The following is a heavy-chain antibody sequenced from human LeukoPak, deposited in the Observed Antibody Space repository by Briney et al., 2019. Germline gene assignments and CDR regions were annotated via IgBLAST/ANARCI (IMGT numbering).Heavy chain of an antibody. V-gene: IGHV1-46*01. CDR3: ARGGQDCGGDCYSFDY. D-gene: IGHD2-21*02. J-gene: IGHJ4*02. CDR1: GYTFTSYY. CDR2: INPSGGST. Sequence: GASVKVSCKASGYTFTSYYMHWVLQAPGQGLEWMGIINPSGGSTSYAQKFQGRVTMTRDTSTSTVFMELSSLRSEDTAVYYCARGGQDCGGDCYSFDYWGQGTLVTVSS.